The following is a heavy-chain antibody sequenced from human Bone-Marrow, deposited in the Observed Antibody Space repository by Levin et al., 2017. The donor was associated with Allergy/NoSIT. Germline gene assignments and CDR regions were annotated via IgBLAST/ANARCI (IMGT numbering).Heavy chain of an antibody. CDR2: ISTYKGNT. J-gene: IGHJ4*02. CDR1: GYTFPSYG. D-gene: IGHD3-10*01. Sequence: AASVKVSCKASGYTFPSYGVSWVRQAPGQGLEWMGWISTYKGNTNYAQNFQGRLTMTTDTSTSTAYMELRSLITDDTAVYYCARDPGTQWFGELPIFDYWGQGTLVTVSS. CDR3: ARDPGTQWFGELPIFDY. V-gene: IGHV1-18*01.